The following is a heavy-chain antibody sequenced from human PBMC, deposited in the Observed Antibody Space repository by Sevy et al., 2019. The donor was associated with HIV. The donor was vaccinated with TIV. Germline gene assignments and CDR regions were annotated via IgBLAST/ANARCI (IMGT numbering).Heavy chain of an antibody. J-gene: IGHJ5*02. V-gene: IGHV4-4*02. CDR1: GGSITSNNW. CDR3: ATGREIAADIVFQNWFDP. CDR2: IYHSGSS. Sequence: SETLSLTCAVSGGSITSNNWWSWVRQPPGKGLEWIGEIYHSGSSNYNPSLKSRVTISVDKSKNQFSLKLSSVTAADTAVYYCATGREIAADIVFQNWFDPWGQGTLVTVSS. D-gene: IGHD2-15*01.